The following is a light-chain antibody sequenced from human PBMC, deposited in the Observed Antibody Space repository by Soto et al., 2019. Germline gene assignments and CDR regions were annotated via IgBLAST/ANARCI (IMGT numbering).Light chain of an antibody. J-gene: IGKJ2*01. CDR1: QSVGTY. CDR3: QQRYNWPNT. CDR2: DAS. V-gene: IGKV3-11*01. Sequence: EIVLTQSPATLSLSPGERATLSCRTSQSVGTYLAWYQHNPGQAPRLLIYDASNRATGIPARFSGSVSGTDFTLTISSTEPEDFAVYYCQQRYNWPNTFGQGTKLEIK.